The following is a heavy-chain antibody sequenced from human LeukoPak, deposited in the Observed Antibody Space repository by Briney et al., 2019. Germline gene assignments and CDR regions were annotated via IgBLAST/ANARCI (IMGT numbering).Heavy chain of an antibody. CDR3: ARDPSSGSYGY. J-gene: IGHJ4*02. Sequence: SVKVSCKASGGTFSSYTISWVRQAPRQGLEWMGRIIPILGIANYAQKFQGRVTITADKSTSTAYMELSSLRSEDTAVYYCARDPSSGSYGYWGQGTLVTVSS. D-gene: IGHD1-26*01. CDR2: IIPILGIA. V-gene: IGHV1-69*04. CDR1: GGTFSSYT.